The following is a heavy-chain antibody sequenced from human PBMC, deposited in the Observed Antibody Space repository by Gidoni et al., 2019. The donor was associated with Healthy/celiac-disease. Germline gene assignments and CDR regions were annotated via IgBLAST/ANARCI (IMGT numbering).Heavy chain of an antibody. V-gene: IGHV3-7*01. D-gene: IGHD6-19*01. CDR2: IKQDGSEK. CDR1: GFTFSSYW. CDR3: ARDPQWLVRGDWFDP. Sequence: EVQLVESGGGLVQPGGSLRLPCAATGFTFSSYWMSGVRQAPGKGLEWVANIKQDGSEKYYVDSVKGRFTISRDNAKNSLYLQMNSLRAEDTAVYYCARDPQWLVRGDWFDPWGQGTLVTVSS. J-gene: IGHJ5*02.